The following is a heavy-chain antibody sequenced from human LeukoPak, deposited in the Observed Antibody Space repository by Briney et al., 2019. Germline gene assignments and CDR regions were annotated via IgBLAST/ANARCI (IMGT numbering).Heavy chain of an antibody. D-gene: IGHD6-19*01. CDR2: IYYSGST. CDR1: GGSISSGGYY. CDR3: ARVLGLAVAGPQDY. Sequence: SQTLSLTCTVSGGSISSGGYYWSWIRQPPGKGLEWIGTIYYSGSTYYNVSLKSRVTISVDTSKNQFSLKLSSMTAADTAVYFCARVLGLAVAGPQDYWGQGTLVTVSS. V-gene: IGHV4-39*01. J-gene: IGHJ4*02.